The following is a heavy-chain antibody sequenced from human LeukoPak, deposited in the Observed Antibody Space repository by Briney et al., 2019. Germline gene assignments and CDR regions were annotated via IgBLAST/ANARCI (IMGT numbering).Heavy chain of an antibody. V-gene: IGHV4-59*01. CDR3: VRGPTTFDS. J-gene: IGHJ5*01. CDR1: GGSISSYY. D-gene: IGHD5-12*01. CDR2: IYYNGNT. Sequence: ETSETLSLTCTVSGGSISSYYWSWIRQPPGKGLEWIGYIYYNGNTNYNPSLKSGVTMAVDTSKNQFSLKLSSVTAADTAVYYCVRGPTTFDSWGQGTLVTVSS.